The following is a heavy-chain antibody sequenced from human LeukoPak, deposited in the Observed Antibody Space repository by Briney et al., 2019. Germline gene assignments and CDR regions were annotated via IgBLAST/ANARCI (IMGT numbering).Heavy chain of an antibody. V-gene: IGHV4-34*01. Sequence: SETLSLTCAVYGGSFSGYYWSWIRQSPGRGLEWIGEINHSGSTNYNPSLKSRVTISVDTSKNQFSLKLSSVTAADTAVYYCARGRAYYYGSGSYYLPPDYWGQGTLVTVSS. D-gene: IGHD3-10*01. CDR1: GGSFSGYY. J-gene: IGHJ4*02. CDR3: ARGRAYYYGSGSYYLPPDY. CDR2: INHSGST.